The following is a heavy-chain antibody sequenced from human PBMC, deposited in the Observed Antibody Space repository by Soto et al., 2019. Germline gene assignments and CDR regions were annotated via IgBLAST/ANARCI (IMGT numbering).Heavy chain of an antibody. CDR2: IGWNGASI. CDR1: GFAFDEYV. Sequence: EVQLVQSGGGLVQPGRSLRLSCAATGFAFDEYVMHWVRQAPGKGLEWVGSIGWNGASIDYADSVKGRFTISRDNAKNSLLLQMNILTTEDTALYFCAKSRVVPYFDRWGQGTLVTVSS. V-gene: IGHV3-9*01. D-gene: IGHD2-2*01. J-gene: IGHJ4*02. CDR3: AKSRVVPYFDR.